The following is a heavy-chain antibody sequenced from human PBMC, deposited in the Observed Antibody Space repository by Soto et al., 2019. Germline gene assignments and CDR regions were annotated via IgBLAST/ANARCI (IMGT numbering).Heavy chain of an antibody. Sequence: SETLSLTCDVYGGSFSGYYWSWIRQPPGKGLEWIGEINHSGSTNYNPSLKSRVTISVDTSKNQFSLKLSSVTAADTAVYYCARGGRLVQYYYYGMDVWGQGTTVTVSS. CDR3: ARGGRLVQYYYYGMDV. CDR1: GGSFSGYY. D-gene: IGHD6-19*01. V-gene: IGHV4-34*01. CDR2: INHSGST. J-gene: IGHJ6*02.